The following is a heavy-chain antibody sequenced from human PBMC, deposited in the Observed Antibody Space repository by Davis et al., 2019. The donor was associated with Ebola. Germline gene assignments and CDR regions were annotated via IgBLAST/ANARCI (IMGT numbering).Heavy chain of an antibody. CDR1: GGSISSYY. CDR3: ASFRSGWRTYRMDV. CDR2: IYYSGST. Sequence: SETLSLTCTVSGGSISSYYWSWIRQPPGKGLEWIGYIYYSGSTNYNPSLKSRVTISVDTSKNQFSLKLSSVTAADTAVYYCASFRSGWRTYRMDVWGQGTTVTVSS. D-gene: IGHD6-19*01. V-gene: IGHV4-59*01. J-gene: IGHJ6*02.